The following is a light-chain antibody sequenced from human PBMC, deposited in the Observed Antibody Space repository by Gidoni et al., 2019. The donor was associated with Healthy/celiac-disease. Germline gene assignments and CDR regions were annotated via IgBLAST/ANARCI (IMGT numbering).Light chain of an antibody. CDR2: DAS. CDR3: QQRSNWSPIT. V-gene: IGKV3-11*01. J-gene: IGKJ5*01. CDR1: QSVSSY. Sequence: EIVLTQSPATLSLSPGERATLSCRASQSVSSYLAWYQQKPGQAPRLLIYDASNRATGIPARFSGSGSGTDFTLTISSLETEDFAVYYCQQRSNWSPITFGQXTRLEIK.